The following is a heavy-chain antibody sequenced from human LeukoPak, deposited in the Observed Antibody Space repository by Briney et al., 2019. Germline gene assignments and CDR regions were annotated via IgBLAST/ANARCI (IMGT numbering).Heavy chain of an antibody. J-gene: IGHJ6*03. D-gene: IGHD1-26*01. CDR3: AKDPYSGSYYYYYMDV. Sequence: PGGSLRLSCAASGFTFSSYAMSWVRQAPGKGLEWVSAISGSGGSTYYADSVKGRFTISRDNSKNTLYLQMNSLRAEDTAVYYCAKDPYSGSYYYYYMDVWGKGTTVTV. CDR2: ISGSGGST. CDR1: GFTFSSYA. V-gene: IGHV3-23*01.